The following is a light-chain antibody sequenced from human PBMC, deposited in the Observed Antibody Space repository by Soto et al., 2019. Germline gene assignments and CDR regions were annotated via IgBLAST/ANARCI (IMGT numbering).Light chain of an antibody. CDR1: QSINTF. CDR2: DAS. V-gene: IGKV3-11*01. CDR3: QQRSIWPLT. Sequence: EVLLTQSPATLSVSPGERVTLSCRASQSINTFLAWYQQKPGQAPRLLIYDASSRAAGVPARFSGRGSGTGFNFTINGLEPEDCAVYHCQQRSIWPLTFGGGTSVE. J-gene: IGKJ4*01.